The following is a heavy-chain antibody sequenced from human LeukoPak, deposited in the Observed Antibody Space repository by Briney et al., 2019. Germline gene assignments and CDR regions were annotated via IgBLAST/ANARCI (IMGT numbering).Heavy chain of an antibody. J-gene: IGHJ4*02. CDR3: AKASYYYDSSGYYRFDY. D-gene: IGHD3-22*01. CDR1: GFTFSSYE. Sequence: GGSLRLSCAASGFTFSSYEMNWVRQAPGKGLEWVSYISSSGSTIYYADSVKGRFTISRDNAKNSLYLQMNSLRAEDTAVYYCAKASYYYDSSGYYRFDYWGQGTLVTVSS. V-gene: IGHV3-48*03. CDR2: ISSSGSTI.